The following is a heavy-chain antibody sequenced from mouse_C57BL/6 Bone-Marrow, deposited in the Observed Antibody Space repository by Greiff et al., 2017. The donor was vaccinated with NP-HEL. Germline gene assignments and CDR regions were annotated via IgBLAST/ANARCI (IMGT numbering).Heavy chain of an antibody. CDR3: ARRYGNYHAMDY. Sequence: EVMLVESGGGLVQPGGSLKLSCAASGFTFSDYYMYWVRQTPEKRLEWVAYISNGGGSTYYPDTVKGRFTISRDNAKNTLYLQMSRLKSEDTAMYYCARRYGNYHAMDYWGQGTSVTVSS. CDR1: GFTFSDYY. J-gene: IGHJ4*01. CDR2: ISNGGGST. V-gene: IGHV5-12*01. D-gene: IGHD2-1*01.